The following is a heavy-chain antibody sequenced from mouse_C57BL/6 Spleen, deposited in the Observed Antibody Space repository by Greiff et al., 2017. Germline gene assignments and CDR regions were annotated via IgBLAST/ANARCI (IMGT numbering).Heavy chain of an antibody. CDR1: GFTFSSYA. Sequence: EVQRVESGEGLVKPGGSLKLSCAASGFTFSSYAMSWVRQTPEQRLEWVAYISSGGDYIYYADTVKGRFPISRDNARNTPYLQMSSLKSYDTAMYYCTREVDYGRAIDYWGQGTSVTVAS. J-gene: IGHJ4*01. D-gene: IGHD1-1*01. CDR2: ISSGGDYI. CDR3: TREVDYGRAIDY. V-gene: IGHV5-9-1*02.